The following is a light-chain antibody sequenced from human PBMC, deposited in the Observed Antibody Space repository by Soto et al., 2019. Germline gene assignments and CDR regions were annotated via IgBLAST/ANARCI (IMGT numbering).Light chain of an antibody. CDR1: QSISSY. J-gene: IGKJ2*01. CDR3: QQSYSTPST. CDR2: AAS. Sequence: DIQMTQSPSSLSASVGDRVTITCRASQSISSYLNWYQQKPGKAPKLLIYAASSLQSGVPSRFSGSGSATDSTLSVSSVQPEDFATYYCQQSYSTPSTFGQGTKLEIK. V-gene: IGKV1-39*01.